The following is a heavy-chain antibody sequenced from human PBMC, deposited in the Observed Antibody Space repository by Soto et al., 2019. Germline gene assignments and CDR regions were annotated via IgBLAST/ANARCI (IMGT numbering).Heavy chain of an antibody. CDR3: ATTSAAGKYYYGMDV. D-gene: IGHD6-13*01. Sequence: GESLKISCKGSGYSFTSYWIGWVRQMPGKGLEWMGIIYPGDSDTRYSPSFQGQVTISADKSISTAYLQWSSLKASDTAMYYCATTSAAGKYYYGMDVWGQGTKVTVSS. J-gene: IGHJ6*02. V-gene: IGHV5-51*01. CDR1: GYSFTSYW. CDR2: IYPGDSDT.